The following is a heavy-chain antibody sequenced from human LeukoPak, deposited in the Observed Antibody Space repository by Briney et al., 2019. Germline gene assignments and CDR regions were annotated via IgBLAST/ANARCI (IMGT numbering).Heavy chain of an antibody. CDR3: ARARNFYDSSGYYYFDY. D-gene: IGHD3-22*01. V-gene: IGHV3-11*05. Sequence: GGSLRLSCAASGFTFSDYYMSSIRQAPGKGLKWVSYISTGSSYTNYAESVTGRFTISRDNAKNSLYLQMNSLRAEDTAVYYCARARNFYDSSGYYYFDYWGQGTLVSVCS. CDR1: GFTFSDYY. CDR2: ISTGSSYT. J-gene: IGHJ4*02.